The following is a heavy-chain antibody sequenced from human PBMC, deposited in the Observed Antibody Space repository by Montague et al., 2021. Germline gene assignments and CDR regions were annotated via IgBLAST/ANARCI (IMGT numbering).Heavy chain of an antibody. Sequence: SETLSLTCAVSGDSISSYYYYWTWIRQPAGRGLEWIGRVYNRGDANPTPSLRSRLTLSVDTSKNHFPLTLTSVTAADTAVYFCARGCPGVGPWTGVHKGAFDIWGQGTMVTVSS. CDR2: VYNRGDA. CDR3: ARGCPGVGPWTGVHKGAFDI. V-gene: IGHV4-59*10. J-gene: IGHJ3*02. D-gene: IGHD3/OR15-3a*01. CDR1: GDSISSYY.